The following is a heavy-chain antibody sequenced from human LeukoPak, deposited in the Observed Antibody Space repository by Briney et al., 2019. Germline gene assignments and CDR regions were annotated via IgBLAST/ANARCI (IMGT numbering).Heavy chain of an antibody. J-gene: IGHJ3*02. D-gene: IGHD3-10*01. Sequence: GGSLRLSCAASGFTFSSYAMHWVRQAPGKGLEYVSVISSHGGSTYYADSVKGRFTISRDNSKNTLYLQMGSLRAEDMAVYYCARVFRGAFDIWGQGTMVTVSS. CDR1: GFTFSSYA. CDR2: ISSHGGST. CDR3: ARVFRGAFDI. V-gene: IGHV3-64*02.